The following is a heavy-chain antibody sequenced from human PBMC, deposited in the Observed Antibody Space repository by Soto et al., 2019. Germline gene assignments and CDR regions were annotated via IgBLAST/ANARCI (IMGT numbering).Heavy chain of an antibody. V-gene: IGHV3-7*03. Sequence: LRLSCVASGFTFSSYWMSWVRQAPGKGPEWVANIKEDGSEKYYVDSVKGRFTISRDNVKNSLYLQMNSLRAEDTAVYYCAKWYDSSGYYSGYWGQGTLVTVSS. CDR3: AKWYDSSGYYSGY. CDR1: GFTFSSYW. CDR2: IKEDGSEK. D-gene: IGHD3-22*01. J-gene: IGHJ4*02.